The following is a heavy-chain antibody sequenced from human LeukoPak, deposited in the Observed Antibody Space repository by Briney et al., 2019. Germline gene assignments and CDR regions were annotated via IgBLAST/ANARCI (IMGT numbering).Heavy chain of an antibody. CDR1: GGSISRTNW. J-gene: IGHJ4*02. CDR3: SRESGAFSPFGY. CDR2: ISLSGRT. Sequence: SETLSLTCDVSGGSISRTNWWSWVRQSPGQGLEWIGEISLSGRTIYNPSLQSRVTMSLDESKNQLSLDLASVTAADTAVYYCSRESGAFSPFGYWGQGTLVTVHS. D-gene: IGHD1-26*01. V-gene: IGHV4-4*02.